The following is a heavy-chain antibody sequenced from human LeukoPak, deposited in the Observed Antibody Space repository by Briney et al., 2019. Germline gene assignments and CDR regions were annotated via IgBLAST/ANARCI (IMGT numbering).Heavy chain of an antibody. CDR2: IYHSGTS. D-gene: IGHD3-9*01. CDR3: ARDLGRYYDRGTLSAFDI. CDR1: GYSISSGYY. V-gene: IGHV4-38-2*02. Sequence: SETLSLTCTVSGYSISSGYYWGWIPQPPGRGLEWIGSIYHSGTSYYNPSLKSRVTISVDTSKNQFSLNLSSVTAADTAVYYCARDLGRYYDRGTLSAFDIWGQGTMVTVSS. J-gene: IGHJ3*02.